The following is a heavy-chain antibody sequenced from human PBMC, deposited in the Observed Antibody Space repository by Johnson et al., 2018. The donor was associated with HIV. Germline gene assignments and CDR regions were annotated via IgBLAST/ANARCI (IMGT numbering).Heavy chain of an antibody. Sequence: VQLVESGGGLVQPGRSLRLSCAASGFTFDDYAMHWVRQAPGKGLEWVSLISWDGGRTYYGDSVKGRFTISRDNSKNSLYLQMNSLRAEDTAVYYCAKALARYSSGWHDAFDIWGQGTMVTVSS. CDR3: AKALARYSSGWHDAFDI. J-gene: IGHJ3*02. V-gene: IGHV3-43D*03. CDR2: ISWDGGRT. D-gene: IGHD6-19*01. CDR1: GFTFDDYA.